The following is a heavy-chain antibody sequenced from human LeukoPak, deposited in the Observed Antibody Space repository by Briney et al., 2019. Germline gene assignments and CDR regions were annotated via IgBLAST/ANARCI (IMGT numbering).Heavy chain of an antibody. Sequence: ASVKLSCMASGYTFTRYYMHWVRQAPGQGLEWMGWISAYNGNTNYAQKLQGRVTMTTDTSTSTAYMELRSLRSDDTAVYYCAREMGRGDYYDSSGYFTTPDAFDIWGQGTMVTVSS. J-gene: IGHJ3*02. CDR2: ISAYNGNT. V-gene: IGHV1-18*04. D-gene: IGHD3-22*01. CDR3: AREMGRGDYYDSSGYFTTPDAFDI. CDR1: GYTFTRYY.